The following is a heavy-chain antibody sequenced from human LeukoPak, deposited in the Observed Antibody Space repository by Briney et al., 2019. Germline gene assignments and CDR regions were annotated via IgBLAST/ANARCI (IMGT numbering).Heavy chain of an antibody. Sequence: PSETLSLTCTVPGGSISSYYWSWIRQPAGKGLEWIGRIYTSGSTNYNPSLTSRVTMSVDTSKNQFSLTLSSVTAADTAVYYCARARGYGDPPHDAFDIWGQGTLVTVSS. CDR3: ARARGYGDPPHDAFDI. J-gene: IGHJ3*02. V-gene: IGHV4-4*07. CDR1: GGSISSYY. D-gene: IGHD4-17*01. CDR2: IYTSGST.